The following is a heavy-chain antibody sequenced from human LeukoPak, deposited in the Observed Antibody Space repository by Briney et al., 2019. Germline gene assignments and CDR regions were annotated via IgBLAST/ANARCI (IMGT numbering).Heavy chain of an antibody. CDR3: ARAYYYGSGSTEFDY. V-gene: IGHV1-8*02. D-gene: IGHD3-10*01. J-gene: IGHJ4*02. Sequence: ASVKVSCKASGYTFTSYYMHWVRQAPGQGLEWMGWMNPNSGNTGYAQKFQGRVTMTRNTSISTAYMELSSLRSEDTAVYYCARAYYYGSGSTEFDYWGQGTLVTVSS. CDR2: MNPNSGNT. CDR1: GYTFTSYY.